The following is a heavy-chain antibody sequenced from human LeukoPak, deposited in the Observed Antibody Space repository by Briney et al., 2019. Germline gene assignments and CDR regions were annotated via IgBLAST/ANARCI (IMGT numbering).Heavy chain of an antibody. J-gene: IGHJ4*02. D-gene: IGHD6-13*01. CDR3: ARGVRIAEARHYDY. CDR2: TFYRSQWYN. V-gene: IGHV6-1*01. Sequence: SQTLSLTCAISGDSVSSITSGWHWIRQSPSRGLEWLGRTFYRSQWYNDYAVSVKSRITISPDTSENQVSLQLNSVTPEDTAVYYCARGVRIAEARHYDYWGQGTLVTVSS. CDR1: GDSVSSITSG.